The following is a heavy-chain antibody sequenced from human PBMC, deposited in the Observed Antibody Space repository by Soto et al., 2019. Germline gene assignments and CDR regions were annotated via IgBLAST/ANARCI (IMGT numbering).Heavy chain of an antibody. CDR2: ISSSSSYT. Sequence: NPGGSLRLSCAASGFTFSDYYMSWIRQAPGKGLEWVSYISSSSSYTNYADSVKGRFTISRDNAKNSLYLQMNSLRAEDTAVYYCASGTASNHDAFDIWGQGTMVTVSS. CDR3: ASGTASNHDAFDI. CDR1: GFTFSDYY. V-gene: IGHV3-11*06. D-gene: IGHD4-4*01. J-gene: IGHJ3*02.